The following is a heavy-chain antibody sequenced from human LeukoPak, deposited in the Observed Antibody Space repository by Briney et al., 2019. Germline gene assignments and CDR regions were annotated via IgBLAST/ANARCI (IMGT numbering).Heavy chain of an antibody. CDR3: ARDLSPRETRNPDAFDI. Sequence: GGSLRLSCAASGFTFSSYEMNWVRQAPGKGLEWVSYISSSGSTIYYADSVKGRFTISRDNAKNSLYLQMNSLRAEDTAVYYCARDLSPRETRNPDAFDIWGQGTMVTVSS. CDR1: GFTFSSYE. D-gene: IGHD1-14*01. CDR2: ISSSGSTI. V-gene: IGHV3-48*03. J-gene: IGHJ3*02.